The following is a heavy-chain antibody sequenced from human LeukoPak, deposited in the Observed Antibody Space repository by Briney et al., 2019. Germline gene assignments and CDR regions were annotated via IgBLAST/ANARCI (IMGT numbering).Heavy chain of an antibody. CDR3: AKSSDYYYYMDV. V-gene: IGHV3-30*02. CDR1: GFTFSDHY. CDR2: IRYDGSNK. D-gene: IGHD2-15*01. Sequence: PGGSLRLSCAAFGFTFSDHYMDWVRQAPGKGLEWVAFIRYDGSNKYYADSVKGRFTISRDNSKNTLYLQMNSLRAEDTAVYYCAKSSDYYYYMDVWGKGTTVTISS. J-gene: IGHJ6*03.